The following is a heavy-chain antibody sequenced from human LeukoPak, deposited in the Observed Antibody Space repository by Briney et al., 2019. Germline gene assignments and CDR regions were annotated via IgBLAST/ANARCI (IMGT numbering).Heavy chain of an antibody. J-gene: IGHJ4*02. V-gene: IGHV1-2*06. CDR1: GHSFSDYS. D-gene: IGHD3-10*01. CDR2: IDLNSGGT. Sequence: ASVKVSCKASGHSFSDYSMHWVRLAPGQGLEWMGRIDLNSGGTTYAHNFQGSVAMTRDTFINTVYMEVSGVTSDDTAVYYCARGGSGSGYLYYFDYWGQGPLVSVPS. CDR3: ARGGSGSGYLYYFDY.